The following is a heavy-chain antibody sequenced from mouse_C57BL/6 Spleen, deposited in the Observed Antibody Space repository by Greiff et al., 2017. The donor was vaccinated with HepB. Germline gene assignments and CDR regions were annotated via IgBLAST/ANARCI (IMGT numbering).Heavy chain of an antibody. CDR2: ISYDGSN. Sequence: EVQLVESGPGLVKPSQSLSLTCSVTGYSITSGYYWNWIRQFPGNNLEWLCYISYDGSNNYNPSLKNRISITRDTSKNQFFLKLNSVTTEDTATYYCALITTVVATDYAMDYWGQGTSVTVSS. D-gene: IGHD1-1*01. CDR3: ALITTVVATDYAMDY. V-gene: IGHV3-6*01. CDR1: GYSITSGYY. J-gene: IGHJ4*01.